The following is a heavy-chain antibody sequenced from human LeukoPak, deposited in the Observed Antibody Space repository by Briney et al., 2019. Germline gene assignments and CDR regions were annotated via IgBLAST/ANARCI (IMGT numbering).Heavy chain of an antibody. Sequence: ASVKVXXXSSGYSFTDYFLHWVRQAPGQGLEXMGWXSGYSGNIKYAQKVQGRVAMTTDTSTSTAYMELSSLRSEDTAVYYCASEPRVVVPPSWSDYWGQGTLVTVSS. CDR2: XSGYSGNI. D-gene: IGHD2-15*01. CDR3: ASEPRVVVPPSWSDY. V-gene: IGHV1-18*04. CDR1: GYSFTDYF. J-gene: IGHJ4*02.